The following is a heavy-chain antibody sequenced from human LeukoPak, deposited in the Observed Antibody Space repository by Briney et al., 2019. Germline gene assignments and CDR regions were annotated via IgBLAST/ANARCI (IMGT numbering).Heavy chain of an antibody. CDR3: ARADYYDSGSFYPLNF. V-gene: IGHV3-11*04. D-gene: IGHD3-10*01. CDR2: ISSGGDIM. Sequence: GGSLRLSCAASGLRFSDYYVSWIRQAPGKGLQGVSYISSGGDIMHYADSVKGRFTSSRDNAKNSLYLQMNSLRAEDTAVFYCARADYYDSGSFYPLNFWGQGTLVTVSS. J-gene: IGHJ4*02. CDR1: GLRFSDYY.